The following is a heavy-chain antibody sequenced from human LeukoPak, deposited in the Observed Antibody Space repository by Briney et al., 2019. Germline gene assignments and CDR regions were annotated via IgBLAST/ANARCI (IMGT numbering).Heavy chain of an antibody. Sequence: SVKVSCKASGGTFSSYAISWVRQAPGQGLEWMGGIIPLFGTANYAQRFLGRVIITADESTSTTCMYLSSLKSEDTAVYYCTREWAGYGSASYFYYWGQGTLVTVSS. J-gene: IGHJ4*02. V-gene: IGHV1-69*13. D-gene: IGHD3-10*01. CDR3: TREWAGYGSASYFYY. CDR1: GGTFSSYA. CDR2: IIPLFGTA.